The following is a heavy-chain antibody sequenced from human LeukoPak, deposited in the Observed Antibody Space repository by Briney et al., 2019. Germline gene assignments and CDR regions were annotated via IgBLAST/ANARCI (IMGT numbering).Heavy chain of an antibody. CDR1: GFTFNSYA. CDR3: AKRDGYYYYYYYMDV. V-gene: IGHV3-23*01. Sequence: GGSLRLFCAASGFTFNSYAMNWVRQAPGKGLEWVSGISGSGGSTHYADSVKGRFTISRDNSKNTLYLQMNSLRAEDTAVYYCAKRDGYYYYYYYMDVWGKGTTVTVSS. J-gene: IGHJ6*03. CDR2: ISGSGGST. D-gene: IGHD5-24*01.